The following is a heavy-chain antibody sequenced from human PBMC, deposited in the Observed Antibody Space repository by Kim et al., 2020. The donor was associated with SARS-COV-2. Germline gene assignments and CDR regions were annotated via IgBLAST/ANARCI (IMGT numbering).Heavy chain of an antibody. V-gene: IGHV4-39*01. CDR2: YSGST. J-gene: IGHJ4*02. Sequence: YSGSTYSTPSLNSRVTISVDTSKNQFSLKLGSVTAADTAVYYCARLTDDYWGQGTLVTVSS. CDR3: ARLTDDY.